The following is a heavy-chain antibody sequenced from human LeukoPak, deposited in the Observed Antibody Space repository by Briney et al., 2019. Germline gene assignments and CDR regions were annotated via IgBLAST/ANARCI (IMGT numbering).Heavy chain of an antibody. CDR3: ARQGGSSNWWVDY. Sequence: PSETLSLTCTVSGGSINSYYWSWIRQPPGKGLEWIGYIYYSGSTSYNPSLKSRATISVDTSKNHFSLKLSSVTAADTAVYYCARQGGSSNWWVDYWGQGTLVTVSS. CDR2: IYYSGST. D-gene: IGHD6-13*01. CDR1: GGSINSYY. V-gene: IGHV4-59*08. J-gene: IGHJ4*02.